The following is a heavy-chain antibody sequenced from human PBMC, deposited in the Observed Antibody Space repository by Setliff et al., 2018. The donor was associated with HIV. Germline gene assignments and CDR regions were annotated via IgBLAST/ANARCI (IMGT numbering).Heavy chain of an antibody. CDR1: GYTFSKYG. CDR2: VSPYNDDR. J-gene: IGHJ4*02. Sequence: ASVKVSCKTSGYTFSKYGISWVRQAPGQGLEWVGWVSPYNDDRNYGQKFQDRVTVTTGTSTSTAYMDLRSLRSDDMAVYYCARHPSGWYGDYFFDYWGQGTLVTVSS. D-gene: IGHD4-17*01. V-gene: IGHV1-18*03. CDR3: ARHPSGWYGDYFFDY.